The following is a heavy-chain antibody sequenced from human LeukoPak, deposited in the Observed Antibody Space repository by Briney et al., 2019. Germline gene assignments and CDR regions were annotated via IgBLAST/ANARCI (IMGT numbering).Heavy chain of an antibody. D-gene: IGHD3-3*01. Sequence: ASVKVSCKASGYIFSGYSMHWLRQAPGQGLEWMGWINPYTGATKYAERFQGRVTMTRDTSISTAYLELNTLRSDDTAVYYCAGLGVVIGNWFDPWGRGTLVTVSS. V-gene: IGHV1-2*02. J-gene: IGHJ5*02. CDR1: GYIFSGYS. CDR3: AGLGVVIGNWFDP. CDR2: INPYTGAT.